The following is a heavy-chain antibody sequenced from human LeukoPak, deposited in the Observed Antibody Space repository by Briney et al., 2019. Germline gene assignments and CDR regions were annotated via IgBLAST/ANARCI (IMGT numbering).Heavy chain of an antibody. V-gene: IGHV4-38-2*02. Sequence: SETLSLTCTVSGYSISTGYYWGWIRQPPGKGLEWTGDFYHSGNTYYNPSLKSRVTISVDTSKNQFSLKLSSVTAADTAVYYCARDADSSSWYRIYWGEGTLVTVSS. D-gene: IGHD6-13*01. CDR3: ARDADSSSWYRIY. CDR1: GYSISTGYY. CDR2: FYHSGNT. J-gene: IGHJ4*02.